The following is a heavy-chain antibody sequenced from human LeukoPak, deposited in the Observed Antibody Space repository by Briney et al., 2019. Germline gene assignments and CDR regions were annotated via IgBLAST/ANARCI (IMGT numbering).Heavy chain of an antibody. CDR2: INHSGST. V-gene: IGHV4-38-2*02. CDR3: ARHWSRLASVSSSIDY. J-gene: IGHJ4*02. CDR1: GYSISSGYY. Sequence: SETLSLTCTVSGYSISSGYYWGWIRQPPGKGLEWIGEINHSGSTNYNPSLKSRVTISVDTSKNQFSLKLSSVTAADTAVYYCARHWSRLASVSSSIDYWGQGTLVTVSS. D-gene: IGHD6-13*01.